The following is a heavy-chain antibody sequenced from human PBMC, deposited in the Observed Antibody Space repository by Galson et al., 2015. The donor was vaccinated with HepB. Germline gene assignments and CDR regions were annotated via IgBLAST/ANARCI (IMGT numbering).Heavy chain of an antibody. CDR3: ARAQWLVPFDY. CDR2: IWYDGSNK. D-gene: IGHD6-19*01. V-gene: IGHV3-33*01. J-gene: IGHJ4*02. Sequence: WVAVIWYDGSNKYYADSVKGRFTISRDNSKNTLYLQMNSLRAEDTAVYYCARAQWLVPFDYWGQGTLVTVSS.